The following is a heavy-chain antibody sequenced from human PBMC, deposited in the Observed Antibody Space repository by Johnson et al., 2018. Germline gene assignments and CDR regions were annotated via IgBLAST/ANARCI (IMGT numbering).Heavy chain of an antibody. CDR1: GGSISSYS. V-gene: IGHV4-59*01. CDR3: AKGPYDILPGYPSPSGMDG. CDR2: IYYSGST. J-gene: IGHJ6*02. D-gene: IGHD3-9*01. Sequence: QERLQQWGAGLLKPSETLSLTCTVSGGSISSYSWSWIRQPPGKGLEWIGYIYYSGSTNYNPSLKMRVTKPVNTSTNQFSLKLGSVTAADTAVYYRAKGPYDILPGYPSPSGMDGWGQGTTVTVSS.